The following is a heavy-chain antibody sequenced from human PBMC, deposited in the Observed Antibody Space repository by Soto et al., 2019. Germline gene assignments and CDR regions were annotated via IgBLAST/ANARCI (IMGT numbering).Heavy chain of an antibody. D-gene: IGHD3-22*01. Sequence: PXEXLKISCKCSGYXFTSYLVIWVRQMPGKGLECIGMIDPSDSYTNYSPSFQGHVTISADKYISTAYLQWSSLKASDTAMYYCARFRGEYYYDSSGPPSHLLSGFDYWGQGTLGTVSS. J-gene: IGHJ4*02. CDR3: ARFRGEYYYDSSGPPSHLLSGFDY. V-gene: IGHV5-10-1*01. CDR2: IDPSDSYT. CDR1: GYXFTSYL.